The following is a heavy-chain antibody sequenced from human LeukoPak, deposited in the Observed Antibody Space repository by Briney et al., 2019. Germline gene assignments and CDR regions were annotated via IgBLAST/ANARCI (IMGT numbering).Heavy chain of an antibody. Sequence: GASVKVSCKASGYTFTSYDINWVRQATGQGLEWMGWMNPNSGNTGYAQKFQGRVTITRNTSISTAYMELSSLRSEDTAVYYCARGGSPRSGYGRYYFDYWGQGTLVTVSS. D-gene: IGHD3-22*01. V-gene: IGHV1-8*03. CDR2: MNPNSGNT. CDR3: ARGGSPRSGYGRYYFDY. J-gene: IGHJ4*02. CDR1: GYTFTSYD.